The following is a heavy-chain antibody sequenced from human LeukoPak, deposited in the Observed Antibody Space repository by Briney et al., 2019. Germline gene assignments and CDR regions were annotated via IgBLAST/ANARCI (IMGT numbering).Heavy chain of an antibody. D-gene: IGHD4-23*01. CDR1: GGTFSSYA. V-gene: IGHV1-69*05. CDR3: ARGTTTVALDDAFDI. J-gene: IGHJ3*02. CDR2: IIPIFGTA. Sequence: SVKVSCKASGGTFSSYAISWVRQAPGQGLEWMGGIIPIFGTANYAQKFQGRVTITTDESTSTAYMELSSLRSEDTAVYYCARGTTTVALDDAFDIWGQGTMVTVSS.